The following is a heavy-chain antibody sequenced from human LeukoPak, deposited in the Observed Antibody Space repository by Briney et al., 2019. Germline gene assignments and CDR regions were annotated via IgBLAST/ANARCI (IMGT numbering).Heavy chain of an antibody. V-gene: IGHV1-2*02. D-gene: IGHD3-22*01. CDR1: GYIFTGYY. Sequence: ASVKVSCKASGYIFTGYYMHWVRQAPGQGLEWMGWINPNSGGTNYAQKFQGRVTKTRDTSISTAYMELSRLRSDDTAVYYCARAGYYYDSSGHPFDYWGQGTLVTVSS. J-gene: IGHJ4*02. CDR3: ARAGYYYDSSGHPFDY. CDR2: INPNSGGT.